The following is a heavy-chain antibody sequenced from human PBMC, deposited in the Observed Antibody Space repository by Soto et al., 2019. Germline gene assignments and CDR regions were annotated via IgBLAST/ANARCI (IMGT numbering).Heavy chain of an antibody. D-gene: IGHD5-12*01. V-gene: IGHV3-23*01. Sequence: GGSLKLSGAASGFTFGIYAMSGVRQAPGKGVEWVSAIGGSGGSTYYADSGKGRFTISRDNSKNTLYLQMNSLRAEDTAVYYCDVDIVDYWGQGTLVTVSS. CDR2: IGGSGGST. J-gene: IGHJ4*02. CDR1: GFTFGIYA. CDR3: DVDIVDY.